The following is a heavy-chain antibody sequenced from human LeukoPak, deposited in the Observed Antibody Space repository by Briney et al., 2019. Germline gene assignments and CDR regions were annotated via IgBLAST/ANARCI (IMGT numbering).Heavy chain of an antibody. CDR3: ARRRLLAGIYYVDY. D-gene: IGHD6-19*01. CDR1: AVSSTNYS. V-gene: IGHV5-51*01. CDR2: TYRGDSAT. J-gene: IGHJ4*02. Sequence: GESLQISCNSSAVSSTNYSVGWLLQMPGKGLEWMGITYRGDSATRYSPSFQGQVTISVDKSISTAYLQWSSLKASDIAMYYCARRRLLAGIYYVDYWGQGTLVTVSS.